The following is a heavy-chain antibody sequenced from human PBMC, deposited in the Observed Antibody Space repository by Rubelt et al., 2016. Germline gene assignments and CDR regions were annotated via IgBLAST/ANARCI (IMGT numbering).Heavy chain of an antibody. D-gene: IGHD1-14*01. J-gene: IGHJ4*02. CDR2: IKQDGSEN. V-gene: IGHV3-7*01. Sequence: EVQLVESGGGLVQPGGSLRLSCAASGFTFTNYWMSWVRQAPGKGLEWVANIKQDGSENYYVDSVKGRFTISRDNAKNSVYLEINSLRAEDTAVYYGARRRTGGVYVDSWGQGTLVTVSS. CDR3: ARRRTGGVYVDS. CDR1: GFTFTNYW.